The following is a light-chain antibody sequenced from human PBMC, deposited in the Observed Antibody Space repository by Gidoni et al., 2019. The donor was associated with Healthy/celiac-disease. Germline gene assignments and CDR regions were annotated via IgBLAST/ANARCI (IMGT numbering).Light chain of an antibody. Sequence: DIVMTQSQPSLPVTPGEPASISCRSSQSLLHSNVYNYLDWYLQKPGQSPQLLIYLGSNRASGVPDRFSGSGSGTDFTLKISRVEAEDVGVYYCMQALQTPRTFGQGTKVEIK. J-gene: IGKJ1*01. CDR2: LGS. V-gene: IGKV2-28*01. CDR1: QSLLHSNVYNY. CDR3: MQALQTPRT.